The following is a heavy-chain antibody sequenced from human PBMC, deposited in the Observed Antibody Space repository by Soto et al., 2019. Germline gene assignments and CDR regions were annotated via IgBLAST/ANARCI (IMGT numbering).Heavy chain of an antibody. CDR3: GKGLDDEIFTGYYLGWFSP. J-gene: IGHJ5*02. V-gene: IGHV3-23*01. CDR1: GFIFRNYA. CDR2: ISGSGGST. D-gene: IGHD3-9*01. Sequence: GESLRLSCASSGFIFRNYAMTWVRQAPGKGLEWVSAISGSGGSTYYADSVKGRFTISRDNSKDTLYLQMNSRRAEDTAVYYCGKGLDDEIFTGYYLGWFSPRSQGCRETVSS.